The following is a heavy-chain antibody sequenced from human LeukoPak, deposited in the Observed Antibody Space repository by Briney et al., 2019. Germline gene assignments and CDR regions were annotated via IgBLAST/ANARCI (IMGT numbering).Heavy chain of an antibody. CDR1: GFTFSSYW. D-gene: IGHD4-23*01. V-gene: IGHV3-74*01. CDR3: ARTSYGGNSPDWFDP. J-gene: IGHJ5*02. Sequence: GGSLRLSCAASGFTFSSYWMHWVRQAPGKELVWVSCINSDGSSTSYADSVKGRFTISRDNAKNTLYLQMNSLRAEDTAVYYCARTSYGGNSPDWFDPWGQGTLVTVSS. CDR2: INSDGSST.